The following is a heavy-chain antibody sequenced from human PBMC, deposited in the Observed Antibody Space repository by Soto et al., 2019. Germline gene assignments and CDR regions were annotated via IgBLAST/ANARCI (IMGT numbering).Heavy chain of an antibody. J-gene: IGHJ4*02. V-gene: IGHV4-31*03. CDR2: IYYSGST. CDR1: GGSISSGGYY. D-gene: IGHD3-3*01. Sequence: SETLSLTCTVSGGSISSGGYYWSWIRQHPGKGLEWIGYIYYSGSTYYNPSLKSRVTISVDTSKNQFSLKLSSVTAADTAVFYCARGPRITIFGVVTHNFDCWGQGTLVTVSS. CDR3: ARGPRITIFGVVTHNFDC.